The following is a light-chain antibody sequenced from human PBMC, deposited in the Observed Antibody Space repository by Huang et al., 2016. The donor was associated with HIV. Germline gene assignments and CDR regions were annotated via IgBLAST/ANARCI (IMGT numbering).Light chain of an antibody. CDR3: QQYGDSPWT. Sequence: EIVLTQSPATLSLSPGERATLSCGASQSVSSNYLAWYQQKPGLAPRLLLYDASSRAPGNPDRVSGSEDGTDCTLTITRLEPEDFAVYYCQQYGDSPWTGGQGTKVEIK. J-gene: IGKJ1*01. V-gene: IGKV3D-20*01. CDR1: QSVSSNY. CDR2: DAS.